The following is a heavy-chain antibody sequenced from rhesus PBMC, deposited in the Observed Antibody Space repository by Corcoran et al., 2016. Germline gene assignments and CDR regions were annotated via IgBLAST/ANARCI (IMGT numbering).Heavy chain of an antibody. J-gene: IGHJ4*01. V-gene: IGHV3-8*01. Sequence: EVQLVESGGGLVQPGGSLRLSCTGAGFTFGSYYMYWVRQGPGKGLGGVSVINTGGSSRGYTDCVKRRFTISKEKSKNTLYLQMDSRRAEDTAVYYCARESEAAGYFDYWGQGVLVTVSS. CDR3: ARESEAAGYFDY. CDR1: GFTFGSYY. CDR2: INTGGSSR. D-gene: IGHD6-31*01.